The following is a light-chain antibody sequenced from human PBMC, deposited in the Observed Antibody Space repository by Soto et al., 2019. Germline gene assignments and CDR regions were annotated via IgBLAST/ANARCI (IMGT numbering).Light chain of an antibody. Sequence: QSVLTQPPSASGTPGQRVTISCSGSSSNIGSHVVYWYQQLAGTAPKLLMYNNNQRPSGVPDRLSGSKSGTSASLAISGLQSEDEADYYCAVWDDSLGGWVFGGGTKVTVL. V-gene: IGLV1-44*01. CDR3: AVWDDSLGGWV. J-gene: IGLJ3*02. CDR1: SSNIGSHV. CDR2: NNN.